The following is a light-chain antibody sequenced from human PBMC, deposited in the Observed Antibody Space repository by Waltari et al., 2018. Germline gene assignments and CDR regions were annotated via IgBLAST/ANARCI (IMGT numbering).Light chain of an antibody. V-gene: IGKV1-5*03. Sequence: DIQMTQSPSTLSASLGGRVTITCRATQSVSNWVAWYQQKPGKTPKVVIYKASTLANGVPSRFSGSGSGTEFTLTISSLQPDDFAIYYCQQYDNFSPWLFGQGTKVEIK. CDR1: QSVSNW. CDR3: QQYDNFSPWL. J-gene: IGKJ1*01. CDR2: KAS.